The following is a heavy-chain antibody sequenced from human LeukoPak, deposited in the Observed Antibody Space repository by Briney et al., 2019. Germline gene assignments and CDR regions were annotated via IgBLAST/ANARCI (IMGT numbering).Heavy chain of an antibody. CDR3: AKSIHYYDSSGPRF. CDR2: ISGSGGST. D-gene: IGHD3-22*01. V-gene: IGHV3-23*01. J-gene: IGHJ4*02. CDR1: GFTFSNYA. Sequence: PGGSLRLSCAASGFTFSNYAMSWVRQAPGKGLEWVSGISGSGGSTYYADSVKGRFTISRDNSKNTLYLQMNSLRAEDTAVYYCAKSIHYYDSSGPRFWGQGTLVTVSS.